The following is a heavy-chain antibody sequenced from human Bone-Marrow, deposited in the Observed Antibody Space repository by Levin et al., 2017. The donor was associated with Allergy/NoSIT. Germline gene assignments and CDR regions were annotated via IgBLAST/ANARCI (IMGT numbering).Heavy chain of an antibody. CDR1: GYIFTGYY. CDR2: INPSSGGT. J-gene: IGHJ4*02. V-gene: IGHV1-2*02. D-gene: IGHD6-19*01. CDR3: ARGATRVTVAGFPFDY. Sequence: PSASVKVSCKASGYIFTGYYMHWVRQAPGQGLEWMGWINPSSGGTNYAQKFQGRVTMTRDTSINTAYMELSGLTSDDTAVYYCARGATRVTVAGFPFDYWGQGTLVTVSS.